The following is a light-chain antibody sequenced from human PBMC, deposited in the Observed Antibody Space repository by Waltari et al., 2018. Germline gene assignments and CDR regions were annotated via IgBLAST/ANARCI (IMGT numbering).Light chain of an antibody. V-gene: IGLV2-14*03. CDR3: SSQSSNNVVL. Sequence: QSALTQPASVSGSPGQSITISCTGTSSDVGSYNSVAWYQDHPGQAPKVMIYDVSNRPSGVSARFSGSKSGNTASLTISGLQAEDEADYYCSSQSSNNVVLFGGGTKLTVL. CDR1: SSDVGSYNS. CDR2: DVS. J-gene: IGLJ2*01.